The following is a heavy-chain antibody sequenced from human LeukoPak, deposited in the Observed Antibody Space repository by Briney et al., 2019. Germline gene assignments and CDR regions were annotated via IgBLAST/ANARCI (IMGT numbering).Heavy chain of an antibody. D-gene: IGHD2-21*01. V-gene: IGHV4-59*01. CDR3: ARDRSGICGGDCSYSYFDY. CDR2: IYYSGST. Sequence: SETLSLTCTVSGGSLSSYYWSWIRQPPGKGLEWMGYIYYSGSTNYNPSLKSRVTISVDTSKNQFSLKLSSVTAADTAVYYCARDRSGICGGDCSYSYFDYWGQGTLVTVSS. J-gene: IGHJ4*02. CDR1: GGSLSSYY.